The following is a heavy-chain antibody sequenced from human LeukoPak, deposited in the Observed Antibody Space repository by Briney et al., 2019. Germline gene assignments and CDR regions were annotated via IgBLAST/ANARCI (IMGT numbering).Heavy chain of an antibody. Sequence: GGSLRISCAASGFTFSSYWMHWVRQVPGKGLVWVSRINSDGSSTSYADSVKGRFTISRDNAKNTLYVQMNSLRAEDTAVYYCSTGSGHAFDIWGRGTMVTVSS. CDR1: GFTFSSYW. D-gene: IGHD3-10*01. CDR3: STGSGHAFDI. V-gene: IGHV3-74*01. J-gene: IGHJ3*02. CDR2: INSDGSST.